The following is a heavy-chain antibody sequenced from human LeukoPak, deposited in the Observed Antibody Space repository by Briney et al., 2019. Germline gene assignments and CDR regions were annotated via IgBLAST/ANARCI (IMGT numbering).Heavy chain of an antibody. Sequence: GGSLRLSCAASGFTFSRYWMSWVRQSPREGLEWVANIKQDGSESYYVDSVKGRFTISRDNAGNSLYLQMHSLTVDDTAMYYCARDKGDYDKSGSLFVFGGQGTLVTVSS. CDR1: GFTFSRYW. CDR2: IKQDGSES. D-gene: IGHD3-22*01. J-gene: IGHJ4*02. V-gene: IGHV3-7*03. CDR3: ARDKGDYDKSGSLFVF.